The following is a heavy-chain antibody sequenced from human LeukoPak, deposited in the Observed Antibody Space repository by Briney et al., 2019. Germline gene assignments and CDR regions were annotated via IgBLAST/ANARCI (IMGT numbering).Heavy chain of an antibody. J-gene: IGHJ5*01. CDR1: GFTFNTYS. CDR3: ARGEGDFWSTSEGLLLHNWFDS. CDR2: ISSSSNYI. V-gene: IGHV3-21*01. D-gene: IGHD3-3*01. Sequence: GGSLRLSCAASGFTFNTYSMNWVRQAPGKGLEWVSSISSSSNYIYYAESVKGRFTISRDNAKKSLYLQMNSLRAEDTAVYFCARGEGDFWSTSEGLLLHNWFDSGGQGTLVTVSS.